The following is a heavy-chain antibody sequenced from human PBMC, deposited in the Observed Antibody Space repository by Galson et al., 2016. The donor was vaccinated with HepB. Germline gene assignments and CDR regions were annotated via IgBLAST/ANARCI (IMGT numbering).Heavy chain of an antibody. CDR1: GFSLTTDGVG. CDR3: AHRRLLESYGRIGYFDY. Sequence: PALVKPTQTLTLTCTFSGFSLTTDGVGVGWIRQPPGKALEWLALIYWDDDKRYIVSLRSRLSITKDTSKNQVVLTMTKMDPVDTATYFCAHRRLLESYGRIGYFDYWGQGALVTVSS. D-gene: IGHD3-16*01. V-gene: IGHV2-5*02. J-gene: IGHJ4*02. CDR2: IYWDDDK.